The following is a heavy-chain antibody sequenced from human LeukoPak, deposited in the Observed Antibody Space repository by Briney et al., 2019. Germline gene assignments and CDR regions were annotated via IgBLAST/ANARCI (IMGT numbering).Heavy chain of an antibody. D-gene: IGHD3-3*01. CDR3: TTGRPAHYDFWSGYYTGDAFDI. CDR1: GFTFSNAW. Sequence: GGSLRLSCAASGFTFSNAWMSWVRQAPGKGLEWVGRIKSKTDGGTTDYAAPVKGRFTISRDDSKNTLYLQMNSLKTEDTAVYYCTTGRPAHYDFWSGYYTGDAFDIWGQGTMVTVSS. V-gene: IGHV3-15*01. CDR2: IKSKTDGGTT. J-gene: IGHJ3*02.